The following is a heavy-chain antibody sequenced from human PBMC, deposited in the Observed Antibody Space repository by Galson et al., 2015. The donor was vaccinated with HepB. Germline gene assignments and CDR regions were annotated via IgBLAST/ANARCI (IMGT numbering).Heavy chain of an antibody. D-gene: IGHD1-1*01. CDR1: GYTFSSYA. J-gene: IGHJ3*02. Sequence: SVKVSCKASGYTFSSYAISWVRQAPGQGLEWMGGIIPIFGTANYAQKFQGRVTITADESTSTAYMELSSLRSEDTAVYYCARETRTTGTTDAFDIWGQGTMVTVSS. V-gene: IGHV1-69*13. CDR2: IIPIFGTA. CDR3: ARETRTTGTTDAFDI.